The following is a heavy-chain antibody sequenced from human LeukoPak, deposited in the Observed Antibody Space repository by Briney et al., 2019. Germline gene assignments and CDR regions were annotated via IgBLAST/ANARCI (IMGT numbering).Heavy chain of an antibody. D-gene: IGHD2-15*01. V-gene: IGHV3-30*04. Sequence: PGGSLRLSCAASGFTFSSYAMHWVRQAPGKGLEGVAVISYDGSNKYYADSVKGRFTISRDNSKDTLYLQMNSLRAEDTAVYYCARGPYRAPGYCSGGSCTLPNWFDPWGQGTLVTVSS. CDR2: ISYDGSNK. J-gene: IGHJ5*02. CDR1: GFTFSSYA. CDR3: ARGPYRAPGYCSGGSCTLPNWFDP.